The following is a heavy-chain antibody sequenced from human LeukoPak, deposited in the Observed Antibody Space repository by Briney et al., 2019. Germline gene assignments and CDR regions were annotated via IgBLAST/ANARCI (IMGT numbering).Heavy chain of an antibody. V-gene: IGHV3-33*01. CDR3: ARDKKSGWYDY. Sequence: GGSLRLSCAASGFTFSRYGMHWVRQAPGKGLEWVAVIWYDGSNKYYADSVKGRFTISRDNSKNTLYLQMNSLRAEDTAVYYCARDKKSGWYDYWGQGTLVTVSS. CDR2: IWYDGSNK. J-gene: IGHJ4*02. CDR1: GFTFSRYG. D-gene: IGHD6-19*01.